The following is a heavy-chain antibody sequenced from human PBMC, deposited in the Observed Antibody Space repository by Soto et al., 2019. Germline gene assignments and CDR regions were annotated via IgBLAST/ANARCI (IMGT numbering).Heavy chain of an antibody. V-gene: IGHV1-18*01. D-gene: IGHD4-17*01. J-gene: IGHJ6*02. CDR1: GYTFTSYG. CDR2: ISAYNGNT. Sequence: QVQLVQSGAEVKKPGASVKVSCKASGYTFTSYGISWVRQAPGQGLEWMGWISAYNGNTNYAQKLQGRVTMTTDTXXSXAXXELRSLRSDDTAVYYCARGLGDPDIYYYYYYGMDVWGQGTTVTVSS. CDR3: ARGLGDPDIYYYYYYGMDV.